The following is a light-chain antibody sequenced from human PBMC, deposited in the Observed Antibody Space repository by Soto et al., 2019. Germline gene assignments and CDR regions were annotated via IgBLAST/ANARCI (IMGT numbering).Light chain of an antibody. J-gene: IGKJ1*01. CDR3: QQYNNWPPWT. CDR1: QSVRTN. CDR2: GAS. Sequence: EIVTTQSPATLSVSPGERVTXSCRASQSVRTNLAWYQQRPGQALRLLIYGASTRATGIPARFSGRGSGTDFTLTISSLQSEDFAIYYCQQYNNWPPWTFGQGTKVDIK. V-gene: IGKV3-15*01.